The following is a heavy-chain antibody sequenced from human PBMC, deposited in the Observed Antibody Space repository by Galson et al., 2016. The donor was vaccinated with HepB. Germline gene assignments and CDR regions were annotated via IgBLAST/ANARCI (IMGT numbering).Heavy chain of an antibody. CDR2: ICGSRGTA. CDR1: GFSFANYV. V-gene: IGHV3-23*01. Sequence: SLRLSCAASGFSFANYVMSWVRQAPGKGLEWVSAICGSRGTAYYADSVTGRFTISRDNSNNTLYLHINSLRAEDTAVYYCSRDARYYGVWSGYSSHLNIYYFDYWGQGTLVTVSS. J-gene: IGHJ4*02. D-gene: IGHD3-3*01. CDR3: SRDARYYGVWSGYSSHLNIYYFDY.